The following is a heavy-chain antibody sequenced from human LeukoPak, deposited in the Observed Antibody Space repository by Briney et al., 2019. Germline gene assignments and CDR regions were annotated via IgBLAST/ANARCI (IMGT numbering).Heavy chain of an antibody. CDR1: GGSISSGDYY. CDR2: IYYSGST. V-gene: IGHV4-30-4*02. D-gene: IGHD3-3*01. CDR3: ARAPRFLEWLPEGHRWFDP. Sequence: PSETLSLTCTVSGGSISSGDYYWSWIRQPPGKGLEWIGYIYYSGSTYYNPSLKSRVTISVDTSKNQFSLKLSSVTAADTAVYYCARAPRFLEWLPEGHRWFDPWGQGTLVTVSS. J-gene: IGHJ5*02.